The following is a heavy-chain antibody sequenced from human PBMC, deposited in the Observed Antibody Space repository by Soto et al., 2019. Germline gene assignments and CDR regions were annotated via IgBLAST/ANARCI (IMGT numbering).Heavy chain of an antibody. Sequence: SETLSLTCAVYGGPFSGYYWSWIRQPPGKGLEWIGEASHSGSTIYNPSLKSRVTVSIDTSKNQFALKLSSVTAADTAVYYCARGQNGGNLDFWGQGTLVTVS. CDR3: ARGQNGGNLDF. D-gene: IGHD2-15*01. V-gene: IGHV4-34*01. CDR2: ASHSGST. CDR1: GGPFSGYY. J-gene: IGHJ4*02.